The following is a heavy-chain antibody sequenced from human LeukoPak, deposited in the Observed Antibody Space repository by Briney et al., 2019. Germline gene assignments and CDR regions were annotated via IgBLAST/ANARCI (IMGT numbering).Heavy chain of an antibody. D-gene: IGHD6-19*01. J-gene: IGHJ3*02. CDR2: INPNSGGT. Sequence: GASVKVSCKASGYTFTGYYMHWVRQAPGQGLEWMGWINPNSGGTNYAQKFQGGVTMTRDTSISTAYMELSRLRSDDTAVYYCARGGSSGWSTRAVYAFDIWGQGTMVTVSS. V-gene: IGHV1-2*02. CDR3: ARGGSSGWSTRAVYAFDI. CDR1: GYTFTGYY.